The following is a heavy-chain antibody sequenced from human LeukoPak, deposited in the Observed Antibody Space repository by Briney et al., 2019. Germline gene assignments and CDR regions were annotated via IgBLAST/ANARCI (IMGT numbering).Heavy chain of an antibody. D-gene: IGHD2-2*01. Sequence: GGSLRLSCAASGFTFSSYSMNWVRQAPGKGLEWVSSISSSSSYIYYADSVKGRFTISRDNSKNTLYLQMNSLRAEDTAVYYCARGHFGDIVVVPAATFYWGQGTLVTVSS. V-gene: IGHV3-21*01. CDR3: ARGHFGDIVVVPAATFY. J-gene: IGHJ4*02. CDR1: GFTFSSYS. CDR2: ISSSSSYI.